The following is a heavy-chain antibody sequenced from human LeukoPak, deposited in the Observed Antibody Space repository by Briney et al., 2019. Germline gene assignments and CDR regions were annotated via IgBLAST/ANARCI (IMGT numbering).Heavy chain of an antibody. CDR1: GFTFDDYA. J-gene: IGHJ4*02. CDR3: ATAPYDSIGIFDY. Sequence: PGGSLRLSCIASGFTFDDYAMHWVRQAPGKGLECVSLISWDGDSTYYSDSVKGRFTTSRDNNKNSLYLQMNSLRTEDTALYYCATAPYDSIGIFDYWGQGTLVTVSS. D-gene: IGHD3-22*01. V-gene: IGHV3-43D*03. CDR2: ISWDGDST.